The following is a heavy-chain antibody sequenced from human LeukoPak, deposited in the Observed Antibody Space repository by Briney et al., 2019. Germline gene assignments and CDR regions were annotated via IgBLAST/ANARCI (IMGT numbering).Heavy chain of an antibody. CDR2: IYPSVTT. D-gene: IGHD2-2*01. J-gene: IGHJ4*02. Sequence: SEXLSLTCTVSGYSISSGYYWGWIRQPPGKGVEWIGSIYPSVTTYYNPSLKRRVTISVDTSNNQFSLKLSSVTAADTAVYYCARSFIVVVPAAPDYWGQGTLVTVSS. V-gene: IGHV4-38-2*02. CDR1: GYSISSGYY. CDR3: ARSFIVVVPAAPDY.